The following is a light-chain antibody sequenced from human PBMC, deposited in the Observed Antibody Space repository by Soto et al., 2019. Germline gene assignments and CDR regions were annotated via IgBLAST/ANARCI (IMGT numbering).Light chain of an antibody. Sequence: EIVLTQSPATLSLSPGERATLSCRASQSVSSYLAWYQQKPGQAPRLLIYDASNRATGIPARFSGSGSGTDFTLTISSLEPEDFAVYYCQQRSNWPPLPLTFGQGTKVEIK. J-gene: IGKJ1*01. CDR3: QQRSNWPPLPLT. V-gene: IGKV3-11*01. CDR1: QSVSSY. CDR2: DAS.